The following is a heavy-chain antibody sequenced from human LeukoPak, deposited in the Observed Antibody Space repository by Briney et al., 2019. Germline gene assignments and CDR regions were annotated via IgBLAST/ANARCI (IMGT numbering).Heavy chain of an antibody. D-gene: IGHD5-18*01. V-gene: IGHV4-4*07. CDR2: IYTSGST. Sequence: SSETLSLTCTVSGGSISSYYWSWIRQPAGKGLEWIGRIYTSGSTNYNPSLKSRVTMSVDTSKNQFSLKLSSVTAADTAVYYCARERGSGYSYGYYYYYYYGMDVWDQGTTVTVSS. CDR3: ARERGSGYSYGYYYYYYYGMDV. J-gene: IGHJ6*02. CDR1: GGSISSYY.